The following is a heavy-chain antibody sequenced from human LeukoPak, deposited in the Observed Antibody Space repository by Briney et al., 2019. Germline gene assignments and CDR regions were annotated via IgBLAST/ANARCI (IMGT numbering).Heavy chain of an antibody. D-gene: IGHD2-2*02. Sequence: GGSLRPSCAASGFTFDDYAMHWVRQAPGKGLEWVSLISGDGGSTYYADSAKGRFTISRDNSKNSLYLQMNSPRTEDTALYYCAKGTASWYMRCWGQGTLVTVSS. CDR3: AKGTASWYMRC. CDR2: ISGDGGST. CDR1: GFTFDDYA. J-gene: IGHJ4*02. V-gene: IGHV3-43*02.